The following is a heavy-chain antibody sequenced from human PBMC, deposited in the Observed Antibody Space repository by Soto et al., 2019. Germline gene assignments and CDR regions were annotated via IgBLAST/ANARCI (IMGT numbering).Heavy chain of an antibody. CDR3: ARGKYSSPRGGLDV. CDR2: IYYSGST. Sequence: SETLSLTCTVSGGSISSYYWSWIRQPPGKGLEWIGYIYYSGSTNYNPFQGQVTISADKSIQTAYLQWGSLKASDSALYYCARGKYSSPRGGLDVWGQGTPVTVSS. D-gene: IGHD4-4*01. CDR1: GGSISSYY. V-gene: IGHV4-59*12. J-gene: IGHJ6*02.